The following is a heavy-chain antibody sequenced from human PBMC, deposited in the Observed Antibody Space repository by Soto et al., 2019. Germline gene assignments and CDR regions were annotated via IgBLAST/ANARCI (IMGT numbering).Heavy chain of an antibody. V-gene: IGHV3-21*01. CDR3: SGCSGGACHQNYGMDV. J-gene: IGHJ6*02. D-gene: IGHD2-15*01. CDR1: GFTFSSCT. Sequence: EVHLVESGGGLVKPGGSLRLSCAVSGFTFSSCTMNWVRQAPGKGLEWVSSISPSTSHIYYADSVKGRFTISRDNAKNPMFLQKNRLGAEDTAVYYCSGCSGGACHQNYGMDVWGQGTTVTVSS. CDR2: ISPSTSHI.